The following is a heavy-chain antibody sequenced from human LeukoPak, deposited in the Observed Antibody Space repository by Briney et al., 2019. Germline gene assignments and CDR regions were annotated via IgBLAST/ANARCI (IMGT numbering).Heavy chain of an antibody. CDR1: GFTFDDYG. CDR3: ARERRNYHSNWFDP. CDR2: INWNGGST. Sequence: GGSLRLSCAVSGFTFDDYGMSWVRQAPVKGLEWVSGINWNGGSTGYADSVKGRFTISRDNAKNSLYLQMNSLRAEDTALYHCARERRNYHSNWFDPWGQGTLVTVSS. J-gene: IGHJ5*02. V-gene: IGHV3-20*01. D-gene: IGHD3-3*01.